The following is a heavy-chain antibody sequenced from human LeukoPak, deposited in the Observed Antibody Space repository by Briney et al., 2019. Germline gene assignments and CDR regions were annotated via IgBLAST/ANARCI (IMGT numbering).Heavy chain of an antibody. CDR2: INSDGSNI. V-gene: IGHV3-74*01. Sequence: GGSLRLSWAASGFTFSRYWMNWVRQAPGKGLAWVSRINSDGSNINYADSVKGRFTISRDNAKNTLYLQMNSLRSEDTAVYYCTRSMTAGSSLWGYWGQGSLVTVSS. D-gene: IGHD6-19*01. CDR1: GFTFSRYW. CDR3: TRSMTAGSSLWGY. J-gene: IGHJ4*02.